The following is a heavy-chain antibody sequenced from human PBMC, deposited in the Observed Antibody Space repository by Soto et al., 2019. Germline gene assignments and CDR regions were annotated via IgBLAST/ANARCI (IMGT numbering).Heavy chain of an antibody. CDR3: GTWRGSSWFDY. CDR2: IFSSDSSA. Sequence: LKISCKASGFTFSSYSLGWVRHMPGKGLQWMGNIFSSDSSAKYSPSFVGQVTISVDRSINTAYLQWSSLKASDTAIYYCGTWRGSSWFDYWGPGTLVTVSS. D-gene: IGHD2-2*01. V-gene: IGHV5-51*01. CDR1: GFTFSSYS. J-gene: IGHJ4*02.